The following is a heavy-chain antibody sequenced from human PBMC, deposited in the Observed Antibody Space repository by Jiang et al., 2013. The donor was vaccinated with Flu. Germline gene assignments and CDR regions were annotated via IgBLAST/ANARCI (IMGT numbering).Heavy chain of an antibody. V-gene: IGHV1-69*01. D-gene: IGHD3-22*01. CDR2: IIPIFGTA. J-gene: IGHJ4*02. CDR3: ARDRYYYDSSDYYYGPTHNYFDY. CDR1: GGTFSSYA. Sequence: EVKKPGSSVKVSCKASGGTFSSYAISWVRQAPGQGLEWMGGIIPIFGTANYAQKFQGRVTITADESTSTAYMELSSLRSEDTAVYYCARDRYYYDSSDYYYGPTHNYFDYWGQGTLVTVSS.